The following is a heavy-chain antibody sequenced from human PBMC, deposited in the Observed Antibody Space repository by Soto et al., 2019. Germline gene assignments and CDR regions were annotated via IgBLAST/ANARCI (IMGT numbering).Heavy chain of an antibody. D-gene: IGHD3-22*01. V-gene: IGHV1-58*01. CDR1: GFTFTSSA. CDR2: IVVGSGNT. CDR3: AADRGGYYDSSGYYYVQNAFDI. Sequence: ASVKVSCKASGFTFTSSAVQWVRQARGQRLEWIGWIVVGSGNTNYAQKFQERVTITRDMSTSTAYMELSSLRSEDTAVYYCAADRGGYYDSSGYYYVQNAFDIWG. J-gene: IGHJ3*02.